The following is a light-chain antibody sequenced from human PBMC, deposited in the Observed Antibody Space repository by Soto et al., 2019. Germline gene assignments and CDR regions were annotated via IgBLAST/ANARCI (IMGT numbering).Light chain of an antibody. Sequence: SYELTQPPSVSVAPGQTARITCGGNNIGGTSVHWYQQKPGQAPVLVVYDDTDRPSGIPERFSGSNSGDTATLTINRVEAGDEADYYCQVWDSSSDVVFGGGTQLTVL. CDR3: QVWDSSSDVV. CDR1: NIGGTS. V-gene: IGLV3-21*02. CDR2: DDT. J-gene: IGLJ2*01.